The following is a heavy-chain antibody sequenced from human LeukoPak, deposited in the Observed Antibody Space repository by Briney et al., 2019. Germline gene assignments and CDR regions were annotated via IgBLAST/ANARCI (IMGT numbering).Heavy chain of an antibody. D-gene: IGHD2-21*01. CDR3: ARGRPYYYFDY. J-gene: IGHJ4*02. V-gene: IGHV3-53*01. CDR1: GFTVSSSY. Sequence: QPGRSLRLSCAASGFTVSSSYMSWVRQAPGKGLEWVSVMYSATSTYYADSVKGRFTISRDNSKNTLYLQMNSLRAEDTAVYYCARGRPYYYFDYWGQGTLVTVSS. CDR2: MYSATST.